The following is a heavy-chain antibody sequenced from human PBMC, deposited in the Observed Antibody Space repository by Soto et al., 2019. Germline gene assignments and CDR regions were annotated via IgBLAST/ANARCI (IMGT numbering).Heavy chain of an antibody. D-gene: IGHD2-21*01. CDR1: GGSISSGGYS. V-gene: IGHV4-30-2*01. CDR2: IYHSGST. CDR3: ARGNVVAIDY. Sequence: SETLSLTCAVSGGSISSGGYSWSWIRQPPGKGLEWIGYIYHSGSTYYNPSLKSRVTISVDRSKNQFSLKLSSVTAADTPVYYCARGNVVAIDYWGQGTLVTGSS. J-gene: IGHJ4*02.